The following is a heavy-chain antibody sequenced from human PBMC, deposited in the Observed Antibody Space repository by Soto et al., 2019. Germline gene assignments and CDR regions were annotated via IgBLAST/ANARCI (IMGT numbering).Heavy chain of an antibody. CDR3: AKDRSLELGSYYYYYGMDV. CDR2: ISGSGGST. D-gene: IGHD1-7*01. Sequence: GGSLRLSCAASGFTFSSYAMSWVRQAPGKGLEWVSAISGSGGSTYYADSVKGRFTISRDNSKNTLYLQMNSLRAEDTAVYYCAKDRSLELGSYYYYYGMDVWGQGTTVTVSS. J-gene: IGHJ6*02. CDR1: GFTFSSYA. V-gene: IGHV3-23*01.